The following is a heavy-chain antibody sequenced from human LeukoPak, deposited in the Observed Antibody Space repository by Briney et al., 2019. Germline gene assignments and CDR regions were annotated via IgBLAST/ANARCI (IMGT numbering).Heavy chain of an antibody. CDR1: GSSISSGDYY. J-gene: IGHJ5*02. CDR3: ARARGHYGDYTNWFDP. Sequence: SETLSLTCTVSGSSISSGDYYWSWIRQPPGKGLEWIGYIYYSGNTYYNPSLKSRVTMSVDTSKNQFSLKLSSVTAADTAVYYCARARGHYGDYTNWFDPWGQGTLVTVSS. V-gene: IGHV4-30-4*01. CDR2: IYYSGNT. D-gene: IGHD4-17*01.